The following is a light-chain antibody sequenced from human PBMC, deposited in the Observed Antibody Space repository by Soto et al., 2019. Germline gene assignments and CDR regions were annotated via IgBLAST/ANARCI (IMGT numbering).Light chain of an antibody. Sequence: QSALTQPRSVSGSPGQSVTISCTGTTSDVGGYEYVSWYQQYPGKAPKLLIYHVVQRPSGVPDRFSGSKSGTTASLTVSGLQPEDDSNYYCSSYAGSNNVVFGGGTKLTVL. CDR3: SSYAGSNNVV. J-gene: IGLJ2*01. CDR1: TSDVGGYEY. CDR2: HVV. V-gene: IGLV2-11*01.